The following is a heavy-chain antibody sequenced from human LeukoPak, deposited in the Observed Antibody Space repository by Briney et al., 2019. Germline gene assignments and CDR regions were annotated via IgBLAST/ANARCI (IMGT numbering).Heavy chain of an antibody. J-gene: IGHJ4*02. D-gene: IGHD6-13*01. CDR1: GGSFSGYY. V-gene: IGHV4-34*01. CDR2: INHSGCT. CDR3: ASSNRAAAGTLYFDY. Sequence: SETLSLTCAVYGGSFSGYYWSWIRQPPGKGLEWIGEINHSGCTNYNPSLKSRVTISVDTSKNQFSLKLSSVTAADTAVYYCASSNRAAAGTLYFDYWGQGTLVTVSS.